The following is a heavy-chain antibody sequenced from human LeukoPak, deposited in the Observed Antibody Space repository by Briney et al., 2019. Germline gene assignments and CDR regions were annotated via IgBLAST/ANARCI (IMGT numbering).Heavy chain of an antibody. CDR1: GFTFSSYG. J-gene: IGHJ5*02. V-gene: IGHV3-30*02. CDR2: IRYDGSNK. D-gene: IGHD6-19*01. CDR3: AKDRTPIAVAGIETNP. Sequence: PGGSLRLSCAASGFTFSSYGMHWVRQAPGKGLEWVAFIRYDGSNKYYADSVKGRFTISRDNSKNTLYLQMNSLRAEDTAVYYCAKDRTPIAVAGIETNPWGQGTLVTVSS.